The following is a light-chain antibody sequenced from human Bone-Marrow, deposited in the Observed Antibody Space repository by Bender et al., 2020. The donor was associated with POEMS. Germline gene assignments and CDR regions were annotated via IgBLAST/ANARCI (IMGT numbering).Light chain of an antibody. CDR3: CSDARPDTLV. Sequence: QSALTQPRSVSGSPGQSITISCSGASSDIGTHHLVSWYQQLPDKAPRLIVYDVTKRPSGVSPRFSGSKSGNTASLTISGLQAEDEGDYYCCSDARPDTLVFGTGTKVTV. J-gene: IGLJ1*01. CDR1: SSDIGTHHL. V-gene: IGLV2-23*02. CDR2: DVT.